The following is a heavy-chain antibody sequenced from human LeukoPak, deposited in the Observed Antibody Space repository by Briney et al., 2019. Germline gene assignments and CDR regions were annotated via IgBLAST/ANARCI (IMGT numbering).Heavy chain of an antibody. CDR1: KFNISYNY. D-gene: IGHD1-20*01. J-gene: IGHJ4*02. Sequence: GGSLRLSCAASKFNISYNYMSWVRQAPGKGLEWVSSISSSSSYIYYADSVKGRFTISRDNAKNSLYLQMNSLRAEDTAVYYCAREGGSNWDYWGQGTLVTVSS. CDR3: AREGGSNWDY. CDR2: ISSSSSYI. V-gene: IGHV3-21*01.